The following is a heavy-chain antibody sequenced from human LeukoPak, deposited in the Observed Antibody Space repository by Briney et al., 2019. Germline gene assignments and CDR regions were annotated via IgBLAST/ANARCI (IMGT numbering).Heavy chain of an antibody. D-gene: IGHD3-10*01. CDR2: ISGSGGST. V-gene: IGHV3-23*01. CDR3: AKDRSYYYGSGSYYILDY. J-gene: IGHJ4*02. Sequence: PGGSLRLSCAASGFTFSSYAMSWVRQAPGKGLEWVSAISGSGGSTYYADSVKGRFAISRDNSKDTLYLQMNSLRAEDTAVYYCAKDRSYYYGSGSYYILDYWGQGTLVTVSS. CDR1: GFTFSSYA.